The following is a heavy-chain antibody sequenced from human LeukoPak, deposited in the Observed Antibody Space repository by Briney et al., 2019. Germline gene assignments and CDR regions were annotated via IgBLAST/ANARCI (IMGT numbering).Heavy chain of an antibody. Sequence: GGSLRLSCAASRFTFSIYEMNWVRQAPGKGLEWVSYISSSGGTIYYADSVKGRFTISRDNSKNSLHLQMNSLRAEDTASYYCAKDIFSWIPGGFDYWGQGTLVTVSS. CDR1: RFTFSIYE. D-gene: IGHD5-18*01. V-gene: IGHV3-48*03. CDR3: AKDIFSWIPGGFDY. CDR2: ISSSGGTI. J-gene: IGHJ4*02.